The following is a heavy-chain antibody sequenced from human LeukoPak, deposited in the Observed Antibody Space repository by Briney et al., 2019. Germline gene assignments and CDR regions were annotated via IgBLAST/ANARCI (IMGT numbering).Heavy chain of an antibody. D-gene: IGHD3-10*01. CDR1: GGSISSSSYY. J-gene: IGHJ6*02. V-gene: IGHV4-39*07. CDR3: ARDGSFGSYYGMDV. CDR2: IYYSGST. Sequence: SETLSLTCTVSGGSISSSSYYWGWIRQPPGKGLEWIGSIYYSGSTYYNPSLKSRVTISVDTSKNQFSLKLSSVTAADTAVYYCARDGSFGSYYGMDVWGQGTTVTVSS.